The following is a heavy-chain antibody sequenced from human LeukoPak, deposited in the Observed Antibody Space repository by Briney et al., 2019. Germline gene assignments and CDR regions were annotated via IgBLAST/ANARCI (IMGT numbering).Heavy chain of an antibody. CDR1: GGSISRGDYY. D-gene: IGHD2-2*01. V-gene: IGHV4-30-4*01. Sequence: SQTLSLTCTVSGGSISRGDYYWSWIRQPPGKGLEWIGYIYYSGSTYYNPSLKSRVTISVDTSKNQFSLKLSSVTAADTAVYYCASIYCSSTSCYGFDYWGQGTLVTVSS. CDR3: ASIYCSSTSCYGFDY. J-gene: IGHJ4*02. CDR2: IYYSGST.